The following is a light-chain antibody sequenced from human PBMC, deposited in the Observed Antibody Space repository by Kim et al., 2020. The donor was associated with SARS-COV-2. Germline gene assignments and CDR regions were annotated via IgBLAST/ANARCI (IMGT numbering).Light chain of an antibody. Sequence: SASNTCPRTSRHDGCYHYFSWYLQAPAKAPPLSIYKFSKQPSGVPARYSVSQSGNTASLSISELQAEDEVDYSCCSYAGIFTWVFGRGTKVTDL. CDR2: KFS. J-gene: IGLJ3*02. V-gene: IGLV2-11*03. CDR1: SRHDGCYHY. CDR3: CSYAGIFTWV.